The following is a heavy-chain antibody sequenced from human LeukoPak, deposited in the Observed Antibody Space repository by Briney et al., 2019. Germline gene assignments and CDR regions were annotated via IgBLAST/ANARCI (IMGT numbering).Heavy chain of an antibody. J-gene: IGHJ6*03. D-gene: IGHD3/OR15-3a*01. CDR3: ARALSWTTDSYYYMDV. CDR1: GYTFISYD. V-gene: IGHV1-8*01. Sequence: GASVKVSCKASGYTFISYDINWVRQATGQRLEWMGWMKPNSGNTGYAQKFQGRVTMTKNTSITPAYMEMSSLRSEDTAVYYCARALSWTTDSYYYMDVWGKGTTVTVYS. CDR2: MKPNSGNT.